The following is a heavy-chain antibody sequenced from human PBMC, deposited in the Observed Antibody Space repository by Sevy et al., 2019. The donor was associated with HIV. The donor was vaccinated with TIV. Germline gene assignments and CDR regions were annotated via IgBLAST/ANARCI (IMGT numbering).Heavy chain of an antibody. J-gene: IGHJ6*03. CDR2: IKSKTDGGTT. D-gene: IGHD1-26*01. CDR3: TTVGELLSYYYYYMDV. CDR1: GFTFSNAW. Sequence: GGSLRLSCAASGFTFSNAWMSWVRQAPGKGLEWVGRIKSKTDGGTTDYAAPVKGRFTSSRDDSKNTLYLQMNSLKTEDTAVYYCTTVGELLSYYYYYMDVWGKGTTVTVSS. V-gene: IGHV3-15*01.